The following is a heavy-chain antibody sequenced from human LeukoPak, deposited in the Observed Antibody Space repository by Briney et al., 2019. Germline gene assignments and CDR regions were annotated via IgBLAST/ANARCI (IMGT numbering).Heavy chain of an antibody. D-gene: IGHD2-2*01. V-gene: IGHV5-51*01. J-gene: IGHJ6*02. CDR3: ARQRCSSTSCYRSYYYYGMDV. CDR1: GYSFTSYW. CDR2: IYPGDSDT. Sequence: GESLKISCKGSGYSFTSYWIGWVRQMPGKGLEWMGIIYPGDSDTRYSPSFQGQVTISADKSISTAYLQWSSLKASDTAMYYCARQRCSSTSCYRSYYYYGMDVWGQGTTVTVSS.